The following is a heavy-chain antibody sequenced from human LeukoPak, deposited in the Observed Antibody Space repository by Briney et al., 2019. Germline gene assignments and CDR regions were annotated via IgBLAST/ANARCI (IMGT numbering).Heavy chain of an antibody. CDR2: ISGSGGST. D-gene: IGHD2-2*01. CDR1: GFTFSSYA. V-gene: IGHV3-23*01. CDR3: AKPPVPAAIMAPIDY. Sequence: GGSLRLSCAASGFTFSSYAMRWVRQAPGKGLEWVSAISGSGGSTYYADSVKGRFTISRDNSKNTLYLQMNSLRAEDTAVYYCAKPPVPAAIMAPIDYWGQGTLVTVSS. J-gene: IGHJ4*02.